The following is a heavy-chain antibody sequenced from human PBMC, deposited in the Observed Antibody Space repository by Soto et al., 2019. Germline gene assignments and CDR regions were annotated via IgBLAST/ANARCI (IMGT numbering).Heavy chain of an antibody. D-gene: IGHD3-9*01. Sequence: GGSLRLSCIVSGFTFSSYSMVWVRQAPGKGLEWISYIFVDSSTIYYADSVKGRFTVSRDNPQNSLFLVMNSLRAEDTAVYYCARDKDWAFDYWGQGTLVTVS. J-gene: IGHJ4*02. CDR2: IFVDSSTI. CDR3: ARDKDWAFDY. V-gene: IGHV3-48*01. CDR1: GFTFSSYS.